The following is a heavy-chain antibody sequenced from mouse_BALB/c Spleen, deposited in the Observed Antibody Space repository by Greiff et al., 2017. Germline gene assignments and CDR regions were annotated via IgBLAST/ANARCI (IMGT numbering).Heavy chain of an antibody. V-gene: IGHV5-17*02. J-gene: IGHJ2*01. CDR3: ARTPNYGKNYFDY. CDR1: GFTFSSFG. D-gene: IGHD2-1*01. CDR2: ISSGSSTI. Sequence: EVKLQESGGGLVQPGGSRKLSCAASGFTFSSFGMHWVRQAPEKGLEWVAYISSGSSTIYYADTVKGRFTISRDNPKNTLFLQMTSLRSEDTAMYYCARTPNYGKNYFDYWGQGTTLTVSS.